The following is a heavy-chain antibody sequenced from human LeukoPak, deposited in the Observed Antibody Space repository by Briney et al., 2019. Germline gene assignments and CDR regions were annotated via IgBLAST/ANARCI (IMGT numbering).Heavy chain of an antibody. J-gene: IGHJ4*02. Sequence: GGSLRLSCAPSGFTFSSSWMSWLRQAPGEGLEWVAHIKPDGSQKYYVDSVKGRFTISRDNAKNSLDLQMSNLRAEDTAMYYCVAWLGNGNYWGQGALVTVSS. V-gene: IGHV3-7*01. CDR3: VAWLGNGNY. CDR1: GFTFSSSW. D-gene: IGHD3/OR15-3a*01. CDR2: IKPDGSQK.